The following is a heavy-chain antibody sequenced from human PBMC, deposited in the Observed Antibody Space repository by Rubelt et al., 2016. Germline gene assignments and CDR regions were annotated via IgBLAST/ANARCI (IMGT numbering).Heavy chain of an antibody. CDR2: ISYDGSNK. CDR1: GFTFSSYA. Sequence: GQLVESGGGLVQPGGSLRISCTVSGFTFSSYAMHWVCQAPGKGLEWVAVISYDGSNKYYADSVKGRFTISRDNSKNTMYLQMTSLRAEDTAIYYCAKVRYNWNYVPFDYWGQGTLVTVSS. V-gene: IGHV3-30*04. D-gene: IGHD1-7*01. CDR3: AKVRYNWNYVPFDY. J-gene: IGHJ4*02.